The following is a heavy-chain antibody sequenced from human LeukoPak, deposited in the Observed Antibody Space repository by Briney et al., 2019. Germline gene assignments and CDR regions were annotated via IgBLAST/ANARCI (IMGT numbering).Heavy chain of an antibody. CDR3: ARSWLQSTVIDY. D-gene: IGHD5-24*01. CDR2: IYYSGST. Sequence: GSLRLSCAASGFTFSSYGMSWVRQPPGKGLEWIGSIYYSGSTYYNPSLKSRVTISVDTSKNQFSLKLSSVTAADTAVYYCARSWLQSTVIDYWGQGTLVTVSS. V-gene: IGHV4-38-2*01. CDR1: GFTFSSYG. J-gene: IGHJ4*02.